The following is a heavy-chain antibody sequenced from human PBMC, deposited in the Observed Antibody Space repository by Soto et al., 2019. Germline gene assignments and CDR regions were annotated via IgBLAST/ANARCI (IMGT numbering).Heavy chain of an antibody. D-gene: IGHD2-2*01. CDR3: ARGFIVVLPLAIGVVYWGAYNWFDP. J-gene: IGHJ5*02. CDR2: MNPNSGNT. Sequence: ASVKVSCKASGYTFTSYDINWVRQATGQGLEWMGWMNPNSGNTGYAQKFQGRVTMTRNTSISTAYMELSSLRSEDTAVYYCARGFIVVLPLAIGVVYWGAYNWFDPWGQGTLVTVSS. V-gene: IGHV1-8*01. CDR1: GYTFTSYD.